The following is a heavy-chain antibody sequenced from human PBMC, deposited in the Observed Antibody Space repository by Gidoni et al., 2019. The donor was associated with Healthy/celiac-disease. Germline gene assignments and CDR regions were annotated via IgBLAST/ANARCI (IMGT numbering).Heavy chain of an antibody. J-gene: IGHJ6*02. Sequence: EVQLVESGGGLVQPGRSLRLSCAASGFTFDDYAMHWVRQAPGKGLEWVSGISWNSGSIGYADSVKGRFTISRDNAKNSLYLQMNSLRAEDTALYYCAIMVRGGSDYYYGMDVWGQGTTVTVSS. D-gene: IGHD3-10*01. CDR1: GFTFDDYA. CDR3: AIMVRGGSDYYYGMDV. V-gene: IGHV3-9*01. CDR2: ISWNSGSI.